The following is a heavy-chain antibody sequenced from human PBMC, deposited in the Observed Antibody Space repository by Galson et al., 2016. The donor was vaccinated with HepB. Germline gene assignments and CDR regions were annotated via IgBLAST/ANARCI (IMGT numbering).Heavy chain of an antibody. CDR3: TRGWIREYSSGNGGGNGGDH. CDR1: GFIVSSNY. CDR2: LYASGKT. V-gene: IGHV3-53*01. Sequence: SLRLSCAASGFIVSSNYMNWVRQAPGNGLEWVSVLYASGKTYYADSVKGRFTISRYNSKDILFLQMNSLRAEDTAVYYCTRGWIREYSSGNGGGNGGDHWGQGTLVTVSS. D-gene: IGHD2-21*01. J-gene: IGHJ4*02.